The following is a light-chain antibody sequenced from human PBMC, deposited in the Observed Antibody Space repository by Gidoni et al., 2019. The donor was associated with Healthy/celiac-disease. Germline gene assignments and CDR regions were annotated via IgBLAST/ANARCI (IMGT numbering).Light chain of an antibody. Sequence: SYELTPPLPVSVAVGQTARITCGGNNIGRKNVHWYQQKPGQAPVLVIYRDSNRPSGIPERFSGSNSGNTATLTISRAQAGDEADYYCQVWDSSPGVVFGGGTKLTVL. V-gene: IGLV3-9*01. CDR3: QVWDSSPGVV. CDR1: NIGRKN. J-gene: IGLJ2*01. CDR2: RDS.